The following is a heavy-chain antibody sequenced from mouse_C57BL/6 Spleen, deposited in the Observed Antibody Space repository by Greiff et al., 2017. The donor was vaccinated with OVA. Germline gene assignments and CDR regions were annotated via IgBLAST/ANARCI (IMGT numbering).Heavy chain of an antibody. CDR2: ISSGSSTI. CDR1: GFTFSDYG. Sequence: EVMLVESGGGLVKPGGSLKLSCAASGFTFSDYGMHWVRQAPEKGLEWVAYISSGSSTISYADTVKGRFTLSRDNAKNTLFLQMTSLMSEDTAMDYCARNYYGSRYDYFDYWGQGTTLTVSS. CDR3: ARNYYGSRYDYFDY. D-gene: IGHD1-1*01. J-gene: IGHJ2*01. V-gene: IGHV5-17*01.